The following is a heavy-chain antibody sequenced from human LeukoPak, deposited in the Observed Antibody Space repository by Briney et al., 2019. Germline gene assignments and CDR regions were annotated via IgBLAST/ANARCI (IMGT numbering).Heavy chain of an antibody. CDR3: ARDGGYSSELYWFDP. CDR2: IIPIFGTA. Sequence: SVKVSCRASGGTFSSYAISWVRQAPGQGLEWMGGIIPIFGTANYAQKFQGRVTITADKSTSTAYMELSSLRSEDTAVYYCARDGGYSSELYWFDPWGQGTLVTVSS. J-gene: IGHJ5*02. CDR1: GGTFSSYA. D-gene: IGHD6-19*01. V-gene: IGHV1-69*06.